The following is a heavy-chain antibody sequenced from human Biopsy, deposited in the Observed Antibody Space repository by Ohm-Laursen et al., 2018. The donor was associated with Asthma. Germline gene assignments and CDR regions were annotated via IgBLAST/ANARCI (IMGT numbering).Heavy chain of an antibody. CDR2: VNTGNGDT. CDR1: GYNFISFA. J-gene: IGHJ3*01. CDR3: ARTYYDFLTGQVKDVFGV. Sequence: SVKVSCNASGYNFISFAIHWVRQAPGQRLEWMGWVNTGNGDTKYSQKFQGRVTITRDTSASTAYMELRSLRSEDTATYYCARTYYDFLTGQVKDVFGVWGQGTMVTVSP. D-gene: IGHD3-9*01. V-gene: IGHV1-3*04.